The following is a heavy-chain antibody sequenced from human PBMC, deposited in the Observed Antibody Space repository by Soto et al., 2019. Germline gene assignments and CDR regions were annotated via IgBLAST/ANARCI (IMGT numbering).Heavy chain of an antibody. CDR3: AKGDYYYYGMDV. CDR2: ISGSGGST. V-gene: IGHV3-23*01. D-gene: IGHD3-16*01. J-gene: IGHJ6*02. Sequence: LRLSCAASGFTFSSYPMSWVRQAPGKGLEWVSAISGSGGSTYYADSVKGRFTISRDNSKNTLYLQMNSLRAEDTAVYYCAKGDYYYYGMDVWGQGTTVTVSS. CDR1: GFTFSSYP.